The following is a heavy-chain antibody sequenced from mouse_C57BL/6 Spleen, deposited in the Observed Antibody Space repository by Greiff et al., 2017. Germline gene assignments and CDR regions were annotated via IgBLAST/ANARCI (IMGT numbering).Heavy chain of an antibody. V-gene: IGHV5-17*01. CDR1: GFTFSDYG. Sequence: EVKLVESGGGLVKPGGSLKLSCAASGFTFSDYGMHWVRQVPEKGLEWVAYISSGSSTIYYADTVKGRFTISRDNAKNTLFLQMTSLRSEDTAMYYCARGGEDYFDYWGQGTTLTVSS. CDR2: ISSGSSTI. CDR3: ARGGEDYFDY. J-gene: IGHJ2*01.